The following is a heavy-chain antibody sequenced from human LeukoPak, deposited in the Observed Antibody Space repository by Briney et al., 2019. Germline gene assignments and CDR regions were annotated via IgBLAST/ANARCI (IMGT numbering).Heavy chain of an antibody. D-gene: IGHD4-17*01. CDR1: GCIFSSYA. Sequence: GGSLRLSCAASGCIFSSYAMSWVRQAPGKGLEWVSSISGSGSYIHYADSMKGRFTISRDNAKKSVYLHMSRLRAEDTAVYYCARGLGSGDYVANAFDFWGRGTTVSVS. J-gene: IGHJ3*01. V-gene: IGHV3-21*01. CDR2: ISGSGSYI. CDR3: ARGLGSGDYVANAFDF.